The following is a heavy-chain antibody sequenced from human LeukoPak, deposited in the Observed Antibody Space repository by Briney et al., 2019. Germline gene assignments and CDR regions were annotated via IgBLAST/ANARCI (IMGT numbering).Heavy chain of an antibody. V-gene: IGHV3-23*01. CDR2: ISGSCGST. CDR1: XYA. Sequence: XYAMSWVRQGPGKGLEWVSAISGSCGSTYYADSVKGRFTISRDNSKNTLYLQMNSLRAEDTAVYYCAKVPSMVRGVAFDYWGQGTLVTVSS. D-gene: IGHD3-10*01. CDR3: AKVPSMVRGVAFDY. J-gene: IGHJ4*02.